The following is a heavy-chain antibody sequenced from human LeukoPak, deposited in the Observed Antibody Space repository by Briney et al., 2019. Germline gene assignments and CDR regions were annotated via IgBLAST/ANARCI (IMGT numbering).Heavy chain of an antibody. D-gene: IGHD3-22*01. V-gene: IGHV3-74*01. CDR3: AREGSSGLDFDY. Sequence: PGGSLRLSCAASGFTFSSYWMHWVRQAPGKGLVLVSRINNDGSRTTYADSVKGRFTISRDNAKNTMYLQMNSLRADDTAVYFCAREGSSGLDFDYWGQGTLVTVSS. J-gene: IGHJ4*02. CDR1: GFTFSSYW. CDR2: INNDGSRT.